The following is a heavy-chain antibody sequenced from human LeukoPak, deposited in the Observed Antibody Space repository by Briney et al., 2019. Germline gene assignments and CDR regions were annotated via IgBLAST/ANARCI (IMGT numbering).Heavy chain of an antibody. CDR1: GPTVSSNY. D-gene: IGHD3-22*01. J-gene: IGHJ2*01. CDR2: IYGSGST. Sequence: QPGGSLRLSCAASGPTVSSNYLSWVRQAPGRGLDWVSVIYGSGSTDYADSVKGRFIMSRDTSKDTVYLQMNSLRAEDTAVYYCASRTYYDRSGPNWYFDLWGRGTLVTVSS. V-gene: IGHV3-66*01. CDR3: ASRTYYDRSGPNWYFDL.